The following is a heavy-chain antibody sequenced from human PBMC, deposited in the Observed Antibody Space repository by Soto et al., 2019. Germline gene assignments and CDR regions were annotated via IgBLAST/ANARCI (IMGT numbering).Heavy chain of an antibody. J-gene: IGHJ6*02. V-gene: IGHV1-69*13. D-gene: IGHD2-2*01. Sequence: SVKVSCKASGGTFSSYAISWVRQAPGQGLEWMGGIIPIFGTANYAQKFQGRVTITADESTSTAYMELSSLRSEDAAVYYCARTIVVVPAAMGTHGIIPRDVWGQGTTVTVSS. CDR1: GGTFSSYA. CDR2: IIPIFGTA. CDR3: ARTIVVVPAAMGTHGIIPRDV.